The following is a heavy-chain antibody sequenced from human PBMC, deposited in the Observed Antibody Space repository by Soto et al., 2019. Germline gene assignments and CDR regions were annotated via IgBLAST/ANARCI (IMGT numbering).Heavy chain of an antibody. J-gene: IGHJ6*02. CDR1: GGSLSGYY. CDR3: GRSDNRNSLYGVDV. CDR2: INHRGSC. Sequence: SETLSLTCAVNGGSLSGYYWSWIRQSPGKGLEWIGEINHRGSCDYNPSLKSGVTLSIDATMNHVTLELASVTAADTDVYYCGRSDNRNSLYGVDVWGQGTAVTV. D-gene: IGHD1-7*01. V-gene: IGHV4-34*01.